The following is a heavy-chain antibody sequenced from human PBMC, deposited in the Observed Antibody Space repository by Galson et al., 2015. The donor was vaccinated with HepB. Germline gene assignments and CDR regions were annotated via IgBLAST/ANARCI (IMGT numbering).Heavy chain of an antibody. J-gene: IGHJ1*01. CDR1: GFTFSSYS. V-gene: IGHV3-7*03. CDR2: IKQDGSVK. CDR3: ARDYAEGYSSSWLAEYFQH. Sequence: SLRLSCAASGFTFSSYSMSWVRQAPGKGLEWVANIKQDGSVKYYVDSVKGRFTISRDNAKNSLYLQMNSLRAEDTAVYYCARDYAEGYSSSWLAEYFQHWGQGTLVTVSS. D-gene: IGHD6-13*01.